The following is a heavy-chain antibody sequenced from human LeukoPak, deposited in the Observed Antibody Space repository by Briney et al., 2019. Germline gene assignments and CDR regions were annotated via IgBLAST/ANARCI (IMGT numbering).Heavy chain of an antibody. CDR3: AGGHSSGYYPIDY. CDR1: GFTFSSYE. CDR2: ISSSGSTI. V-gene: IGHV3-48*03. Sequence: GGSLRHSCAASGFTFSSYEMNWVHQAPGKGLEWVSYISSSGSTIYYADSVKGRFTISRDNPKNSLYLQMNSLRAEDTAVYYCAGGHSSGYYPIDYWGQGTLVTVSS. J-gene: IGHJ4*02. D-gene: IGHD3-22*01.